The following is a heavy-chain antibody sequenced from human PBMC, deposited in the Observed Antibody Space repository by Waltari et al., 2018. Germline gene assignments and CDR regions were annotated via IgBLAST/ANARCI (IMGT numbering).Heavy chain of an antibody. J-gene: IGHJ4*02. CDR1: GFTFSSYS. CDR2: ISCRGSTR. D-gene: IGHD2-2*01. Sequence: EVQLVESGGGLVQPGGSLRLSCAASGFTFSSYSMNWVRQALGKGLGWVSVISCRGSTRYVADSVKDRFTIPRNDAKNSLYLQMNSLRAEDTAVYYCAGGAKSVVVPAARGGFDYWGQGTLVTVSS. V-gene: IGHV3-48*01. CDR3: AGGAKSVVVPAARGGFDY.